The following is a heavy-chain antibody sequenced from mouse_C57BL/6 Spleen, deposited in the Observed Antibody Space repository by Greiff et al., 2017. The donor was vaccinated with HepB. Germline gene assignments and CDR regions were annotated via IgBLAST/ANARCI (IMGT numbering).Heavy chain of an antibody. CDR3: ARPYYGSSPYAMDY. CDR1: GFSLTSYG. D-gene: IGHD1-1*01. Sequence: QVQLKESGPGLVQPSQSLSITCTVSGFSLTSYGVHWVRQSPGKGLEWLGVIWSGGSTDYNAAFISRLSISKDNSKSQVFFKMNSLQADDTAIYYCARPYYGSSPYAMDYWGQGTSVTVSS. CDR2: IWSGGST. V-gene: IGHV2-2*01. J-gene: IGHJ4*01.